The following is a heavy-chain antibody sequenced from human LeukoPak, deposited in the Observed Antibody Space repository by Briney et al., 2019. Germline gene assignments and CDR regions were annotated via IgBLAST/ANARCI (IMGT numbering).Heavy chain of an antibody. CDR2: INHSGST. D-gene: IGHD3-9*01. J-gene: IGHJ4*02. CDR3: ARATLDYDILTGYYPGPFVY. CDR1: GGSFSGYY. V-gene: IGHV4-34*01. Sequence: PSETLSLTCAVYGGSFSGYYWSWIRQPPGKGLEWIGEINHSGSTNYNPSLKSRVTISVDTSKNQFSLKLSSVTAADTAVYYCARATLDYDILTGYYPGPFVYWGQGTLVTVSS.